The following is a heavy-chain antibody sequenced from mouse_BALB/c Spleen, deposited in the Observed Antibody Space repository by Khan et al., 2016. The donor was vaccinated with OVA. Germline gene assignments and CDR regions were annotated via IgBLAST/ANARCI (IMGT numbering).Heavy chain of an antibody. Sequence: QMQLEESGAELAKPGASVKMSCKASGYTFTSYWMHWVKQRPGQGLEWIGYINPSTGYTEYNQRFKDKATLTADKSSRTAYMQLSSLTSEESAVQFRAKHGSNSSWLTYRGQRTLVTGS. D-gene: IGHD2-5*01. CDR1: GYTFTSYW. CDR2: INPSTGYT. J-gene: IGHJ3*01. CDR3: AKHGSNSSWLTY. V-gene: IGHV1-7*01.